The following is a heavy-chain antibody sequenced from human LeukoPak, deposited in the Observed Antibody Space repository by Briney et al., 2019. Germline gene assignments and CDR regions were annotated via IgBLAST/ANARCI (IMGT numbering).Heavy chain of an antibody. Sequence: SQTLSLTCAISGDSVSSNSAAWNWIRQSPSRGLEWLGRAYYRSKWYNDYAVSVKSRITINPDTSKNQFSLQLNSVTPEDTAVYYCARDRVVGYSSGWLTRRAFDIWGQGTMVTVSS. J-gene: IGHJ3*02. CDR1: GDSVSSNSAA. D-gene: IGHD6-19*01. V-gene: IGHV6-1*01. CDR2: AYYRSKWYN. CDR3: ARDRVVGYSSGWLTRRAFDI.